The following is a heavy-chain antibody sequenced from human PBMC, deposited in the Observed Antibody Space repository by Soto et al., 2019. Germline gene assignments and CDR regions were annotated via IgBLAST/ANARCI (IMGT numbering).Heavy chain of an antibody. CDR3: GYGSGILGGY. CDR1: GGSISSGGYY. V-gene: IGHV4-31*03. J-gene: IGHJ4*02. Sequence: PSETLSLTCTVSGGSISSGGYYWSWIRQHPGKGLEWIGYIYYSRSTYYNPSLKSRVTISVDTSKNQFSLKLSSVTAADTAVYYCGYGSGILGGYWGQGPLVTVSS. D-gene: IGHD3-10*01. CDR2: IYYSRST.